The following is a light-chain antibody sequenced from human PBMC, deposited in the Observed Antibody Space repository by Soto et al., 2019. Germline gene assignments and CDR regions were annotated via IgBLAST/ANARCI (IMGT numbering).Light chain of an antibody. Sequence: SYELTQPPSVSVSPGQTASITCSGDKLGDKYASWYQQKPGQSPVLVIYQDSKRPLGIPERFSGSNSGNTATLTISGTQAMDEADYYCQAWDSSTGVFGTGTKVTVL. CDR3: QAWDSSTGV. J-gene: IGLJ1*01. CDR1: KLGDKY. CDR2: QDS. V-gene: IGLV3-1*01.